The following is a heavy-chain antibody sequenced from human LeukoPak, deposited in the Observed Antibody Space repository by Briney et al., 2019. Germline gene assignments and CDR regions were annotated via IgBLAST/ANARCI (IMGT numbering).Heavy chain of an antibody. V-gene: IGHV3-7*01. Sequence: QSGGSLRLSCAASGFTFSVYWMSWVRQAPGKGLEWVANIKQDGSEKYYLDSVKGRFTISRDNAKNSLYLQMNSLRAEDTAVFYCARQDTYYYYMDVWGKGTTVTVSS. J-gene: IGHJ6*03. CDR3: ARQDTYYYYMDV. CDR2: IKQDGSEK. CDR1: GFTFSVYW.